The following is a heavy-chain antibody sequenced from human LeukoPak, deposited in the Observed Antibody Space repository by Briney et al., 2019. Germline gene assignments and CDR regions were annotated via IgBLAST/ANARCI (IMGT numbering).Heavy chain of an antibody. Sequence: GGSLRLSCAASGFTFSSYGMHWVRQAPGKGLEWVAVIWYDGSNKYYADSVKGRFTISRDNSKNTLYLQMNSLRAEDTAVYYCARDTKRWLVLYYFDYWDQGTLVTVSS. V-gene: IGHV3-33*01. J-gene: IGHJ4*02. CDR2: IWYDGSNK. D-gene: IGHD6-19*01. CDR3: ARDTKRWLVLYYFDY. CDR1: GFTFSSYG.